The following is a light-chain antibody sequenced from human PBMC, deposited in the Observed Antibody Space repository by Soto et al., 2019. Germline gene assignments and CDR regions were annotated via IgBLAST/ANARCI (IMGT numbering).Light chain of an antibody. CDR3: QKFSAVPT. V-gene: IGKV1-27*01. Sequence: DTQMTQSPSSLSASVGDRVTITCRASQAIYNYLAWYQQKPGKVPTLLISAASTLQSGVPSRFSGSGSGTDFTLTISRLQPEDVATYYCQKFSAVPTFGGGTKVEI. CDR2: AAS. CDR1: QAIYNY. J-gene: IGKJ4*01.